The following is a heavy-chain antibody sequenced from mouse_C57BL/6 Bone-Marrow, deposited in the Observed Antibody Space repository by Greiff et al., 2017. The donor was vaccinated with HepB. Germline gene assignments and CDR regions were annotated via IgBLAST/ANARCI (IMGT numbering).Heavy chain of an antibody. CDR2: IRNKANGYTT. J-gene: IGHJ2*01. D-gene: IGHD2-1*01. CDR3: ARSIYYGNFLDY. CDR1: GFTFTDYY. V-gene: IGHV7-3*01. Sequence: EVKLVESGGGLVQPGGSLSLSCAASGFTFTDYYMSWVRQPPGKALEWLGFIRNKANGYTTEYSASVKGRFTISRDNSQSILYLQMNALRAEDSATYYCARSIYYGNFLDYWGQGTTLTVSS.